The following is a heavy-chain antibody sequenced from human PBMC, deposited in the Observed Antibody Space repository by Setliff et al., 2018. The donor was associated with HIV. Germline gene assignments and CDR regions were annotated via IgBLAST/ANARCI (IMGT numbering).Heavy chain of an antibody. J-gene: IGHJ6*02. V-gene: IGHV1-69*13. D-gene: IGHD6-19*01. CDR1: GGTFSSYG. Sequence: SVKVSCKSSGGTFSSYGVTWVRQAPGQGLEWMGGVIPLFGTEKVAQKFQGRVTITADESTNTAYMELSNLRSEGTAIYYCARPAVLISTDYYYYMDVWGQGTTVTVSS. CDR2: VIPLFGTE. CDR3: ARPAVLISTDYYYYMDV.